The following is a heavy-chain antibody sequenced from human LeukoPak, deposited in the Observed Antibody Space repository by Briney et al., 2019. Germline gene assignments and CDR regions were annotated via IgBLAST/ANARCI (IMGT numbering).Heavy chain of an antibody. CDR3: ARLGIDY. V-gene: IGHV4-38-2*02. CDR1: GYSISSGYY. D-gene: IGHD7-27*01. J-gene: IGHJ4*02. Sequence: SETLSLTCTVSGYSISSGYYWGWIRQPPGKGLEWIGSIYHSGSTYYNPSLKSRVTISVDTSKNQFSLKLSSVTAADTAVYYCARLGIDYWGQGTLVTVSS. CDR2: IYHSGST.